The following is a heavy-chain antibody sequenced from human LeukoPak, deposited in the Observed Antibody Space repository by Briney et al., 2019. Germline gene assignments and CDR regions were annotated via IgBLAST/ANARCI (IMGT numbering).Heavy chain of an antibody. D-gene: IGHD6-19*01. Sequence: PGGSLRLSCAASGFTFSNYNMNWVRQAPGKGLERVSSISSGSSDIYYTDSVKGRFTISRDNAKNSLYLQMNSLRAEDTAVYYCARDPQWPLDYWGQGTLVTVSS. J-gene: IGHJ4*02. V-gene: IGHV3-21*01. CDR3: ARDPQWPLDY. CDR1: GFTFSNYN. CDR2: ISSGSSDI.